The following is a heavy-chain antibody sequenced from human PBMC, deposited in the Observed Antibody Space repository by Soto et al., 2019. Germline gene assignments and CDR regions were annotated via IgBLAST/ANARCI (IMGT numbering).Heavy chain of an antibody. CDR2: VKDGGST. J-gene: IGHJ4*02. V-gene: IGHV4-34*01. CDR1: GGSLTGYY. D-gene: IGHD5-12*01. CDR3: ARGQEGIVATH. Sequence: QVQLQQWGAGLLKPSETLSLTCTVNGGSLTGYYWSWIRQRPGKGLEWIGEVKDGGSTNYSPSLRGRVSISADTSKNHFSLRLNSVTAADTAVYFCARGQEGIVATHWDQGALVTVYS.